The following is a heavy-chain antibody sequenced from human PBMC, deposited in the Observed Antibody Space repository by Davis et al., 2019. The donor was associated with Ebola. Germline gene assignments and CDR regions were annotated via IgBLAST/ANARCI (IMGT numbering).Heavy chain of an antibody. CDR3: ARGGRTGIILAGVYYHMDV. J-gene: IGHJ6*03. CDR1: GGSISSYY. Sequence: PSETLSLTCTVSGGSISSYYWSWIRQPPGKGLEWIGEINHSGSSNYNPSLKSRVTISVDTSKNQFSLKMSSVTAADTAVYYCARGGRTGIILAGVYYHMDVWGKGTTVTVSS. D-gene: IGHD1-14*01. V-gene: IGHV4-34*01. CDR2: INHSGSS.